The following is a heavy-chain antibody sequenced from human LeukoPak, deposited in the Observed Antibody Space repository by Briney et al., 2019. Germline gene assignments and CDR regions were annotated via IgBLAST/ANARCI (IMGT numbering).Heavy chain of an antibody. CDR2: INPSSGGT. CDR3: AGQKDPRPIDF. CDR1: GYTFIAYY. Sequence: ASVTVSFTASGYTFIAYYMHWVRLAPGQGLEWMGWINPSSGGTIYAPRFQGRVTMTRDTSINTAYMELNELTSDDTAVYYCAGQKDPRPIDFWGQGTLVTVSS. J-gene: IGHJ4*02. V-gene: IGHV1-2*02.